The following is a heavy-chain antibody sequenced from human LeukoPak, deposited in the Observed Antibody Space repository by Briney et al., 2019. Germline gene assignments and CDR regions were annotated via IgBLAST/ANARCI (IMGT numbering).Heavy chain of an antibody. J-gene: IGHJ4*02. CDR3: AKRGVVIRVILVGFHKEAYYFDS. D-gene: IGHD3-22*01. Sequence: GGSLRLSCAVSGITLSNYGMSWVGQAPGKGLEWVAGISDSGGRTNYADSVKGRFTISRDKPKNTIYLQVNSMRAEDTAVYFCAKRGVVIRVILVGFHKEAYYFDSWGQGALVTVSS. CDR1: GITLSNYG. CDR2: ISDSGGRT. V-gene: IGHV3-23*01.